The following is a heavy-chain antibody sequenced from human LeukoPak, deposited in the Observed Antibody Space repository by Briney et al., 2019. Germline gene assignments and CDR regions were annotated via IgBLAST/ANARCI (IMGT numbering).Heavy chain of an antibody. CDR3: AKIMGSRHC. D-gene: IGHD3-10*01. V-gene: IGHV3-30*18. J-gene: IGHJ4*02. Sequence: GRSLRLSCVASGFTFSSYGMHWVRQAPGKGLEWVAVISYDGSNKYYADSVKGRFTISRDNSKNTLYLQMNSLRAEDTAVYYCAKIMGSRHCWGQGTLVTVSS. CDR1: GFTFSSYG. CDR2: ISYDGSNK.